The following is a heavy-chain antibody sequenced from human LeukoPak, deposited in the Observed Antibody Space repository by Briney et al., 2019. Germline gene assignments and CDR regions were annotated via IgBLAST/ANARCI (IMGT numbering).Heavy chain of an antibody. D-gene: IGHD5-24*01. CDR1: GDSVSSNSAA. Sequence: SQTLSLTCDISGDSVSSNSAAWNWIRQSPLRGLEWLGRTYYRSKWYNDYAVSVKSRITINPDTSKNQFSLQLNSVTPEDTAVYYCTRGAPVGSSREFDYWGQRTLVTVSS. V-gene: IGHV6-1*01. CDR2: TYYRSKWYN. CDR3: TRGAPVGSSREFDY. J-gene: IGHJ4*02.